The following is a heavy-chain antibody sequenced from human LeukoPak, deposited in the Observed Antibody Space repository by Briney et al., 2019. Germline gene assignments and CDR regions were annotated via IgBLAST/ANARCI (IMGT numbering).Heavy chain of an antibody. D-gene: IGHD2-15*01. CDR2: IYYSGST. Sequence: SETLSLTCTVSGGSISSGDYYWSWIRQPPGKGLEWIGYIYYSGSTYYNPSLKSRVTISVDTSKNQFSLKLSPVTAADTAVYYCARGPRIVVVVAATHYWFDPWGQGTLVTVSS. V-gene: IGHV4-30-4*01. J-gene: IGHJ5*02. CDR1: GGSISSGDYY. CDR3: ARGPRIVVVVAATHYWFDP.